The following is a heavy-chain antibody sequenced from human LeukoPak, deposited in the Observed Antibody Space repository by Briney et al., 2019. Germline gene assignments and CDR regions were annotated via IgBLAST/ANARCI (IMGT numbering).Heavy chain of an antibody. CDR1: GFTFDGYG. CDR2: INWNGGST. D-gene: IGHD2-8*01. CDR3: ARPTLGYCTNGVCYPYYFDY. J-gene: IGHJ4*02. V-gene: IGHV3-20*04. Sequence: GGSLRLSCAASGFTFDGYGMSWVRQAPGKGLEWVSGINWNGGSTGYADSVKGRFTISRDNAKNSLYLQMNSLRAEDTALYYCARPTLGYCTNGVCYPYYFDYWGQGTLVTVSS.